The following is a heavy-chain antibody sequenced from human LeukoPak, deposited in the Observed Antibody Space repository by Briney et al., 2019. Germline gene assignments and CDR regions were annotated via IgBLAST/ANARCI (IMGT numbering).Heavy chain of an antibody. D-gene: IGHD5-24*01. CDR3: AKDRGDGYNYDGFEI. CDR1: GFTFSSYA. J-gene: IGHJ3*02. V-gene: IGHV3-23*01. Sequence: GGSLRLSCAASGFTFSSYAMSWVRQAPGEGLEWVSSISGSGGSIFYVDSVKGRFTISRDNSKNTLYLQMNSLRAEDTAVYYCAKDRGDGYNYDGFEIWGQGTMVTVSS. CDR2: ISGSGGSI.